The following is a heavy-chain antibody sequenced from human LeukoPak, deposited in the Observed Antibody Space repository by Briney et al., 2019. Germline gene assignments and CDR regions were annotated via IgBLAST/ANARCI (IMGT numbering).Heavy chain of an antibody. D-gene: IGHD3-3*01. CDR2: IRYDGSNK. CDR1: GFTFSSYG. Sequence: QPGGSLRLSCAASGFTFSSYGMHWVRQAPGKGLEWVAFIRYDGSNKYYADSVKGRFTISRDNSKNTLYLQMNSLRAEDTAVYYCAKDRQYYDFWSGFPDPWGQGTLVTVSS. CDR3: AKDRQYYDFWSGFPDP. J-gene: IGHJ5*02. V-gene: IGHV3-30*02.